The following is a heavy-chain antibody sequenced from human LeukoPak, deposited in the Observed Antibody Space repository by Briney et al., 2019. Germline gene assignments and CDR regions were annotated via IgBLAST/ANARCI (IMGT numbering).Heavy chain of an antibody. V-gene: IGHV3-23*01. Sequence: LPGGSLRLSCAASGFTFRNYAVTWVRQAPGKGLEWVSGISGSGGSTYYADSVKGRFTISRDNSKNTLYLQMNSLRAEDTAVYYCAKANINNWYYFDSWGQGTLVTVSS. CDR2: ISGSGGST. CDR3: AKANINNWYYFDS. J-gene: IGHJ4*02. D-gene: IGHD1-1*01. CDR1: GFTFRNYA.